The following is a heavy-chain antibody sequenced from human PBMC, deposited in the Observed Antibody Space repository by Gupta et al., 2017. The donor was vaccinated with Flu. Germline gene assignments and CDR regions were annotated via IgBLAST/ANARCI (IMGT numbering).Heavy chain of an antibody. J-gene: IGHJ6*03. Sequence: FGSYGMNWVRQAPGKGLEWVAMISYDGDKTSYVESVKGRFNVSRDKSRDKLYLQMNSRTDDDTAFYYCAKTGTTGYFYMDVWGNGTTVIVSS. CDR2: ISYDGDKT. CDR3: AKTGTTGYFYMDV. V-gene: IGHV3-33*05. D-gene: IGHD1-7*01. CDR1: FGSYG.